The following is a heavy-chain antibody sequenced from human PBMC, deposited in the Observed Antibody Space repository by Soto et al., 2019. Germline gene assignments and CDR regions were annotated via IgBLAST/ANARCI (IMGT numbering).Heavy chain of an antibody. D-gene: IGHD4-17*01. CDR2: IYYSGST. CDR3: ARCYYYGMDV. J-gene: IGHJ6*02. CDR1: GGSISSSSYY. Sequence: SETLSLTCTVSGGSISSSSYYWGWIRQPPGKGLEWIGSIYYSGSTYYNPSLKSRVTISVDTSKNQFSLKLSSVTAADTAVYYCARCYYYGMDVWGQGTTVTVSS. V-gene: IGHV4-39*01.